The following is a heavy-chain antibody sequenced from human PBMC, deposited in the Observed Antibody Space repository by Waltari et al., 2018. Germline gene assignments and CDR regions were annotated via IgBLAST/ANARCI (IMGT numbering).Heavy chain of an antibody. D-gene: IGHD5-18*01. J-gene: IGHJ4*02. CDR3: ASVTANKGSYFDY. CDR2: IIPILGIA. Sequence: QVQLVQSGAEVKKPGSSVKVSCKASGGTFSSYAISWVRQAPGQGLEWMGGIIPILGIANYAQKFQVRVTITADKSTSTAYMELSSLRSEDTAVSYCASVTANKGSYFDYWGQGTLVTVSS. V-gene: IGHV1-69*10. CDR1: GGTFSSYA.